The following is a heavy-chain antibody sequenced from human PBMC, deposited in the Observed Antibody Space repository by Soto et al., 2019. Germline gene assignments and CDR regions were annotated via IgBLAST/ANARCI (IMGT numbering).Heavy chain of an antibody. D-gene: IGHD3-10*01. V-gene: IGHV4-34*01. CDR2: INHSGST. CDR1: GGSFSGYY. J-gene: IGHJ4*02. Sequence: SETLSLTCAVYGGSFSGYYWSWIRQPPGKGLEWIGEINHSGSTNYNPSLKSRVTISVDTSKNQFSLKRSSVTAADTAVYYCASSGDYYYFDYWGQGTLVTVSS. CDR3: ASSGDYYYFDY.